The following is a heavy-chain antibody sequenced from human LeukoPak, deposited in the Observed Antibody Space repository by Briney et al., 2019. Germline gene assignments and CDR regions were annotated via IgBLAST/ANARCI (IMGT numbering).Heavy chain of an antibody. J-gene: IGHJ4*02. V-gene: IGHV3-7*01. CDR3: ATDSPFDY. CDR2: IKQDGSFK. Sequence: GGSLRLSCVGSGFTFSNYYMSWVRQAPGKGLEWVANIKQDGSFKFYVDSVKGRFTISRDDAKNSVYLQMNNLRVEDTAVYYCATDSPFDYWGQGTLVTVSS. CDR1: GFTFSNYY.